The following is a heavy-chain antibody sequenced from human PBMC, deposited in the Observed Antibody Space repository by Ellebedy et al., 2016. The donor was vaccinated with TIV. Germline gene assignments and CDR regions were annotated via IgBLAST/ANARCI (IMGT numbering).Heavy chain of an antibody. V-gene: IGHV3-48*04. CDR3: ATHDYLAD. Sequence: GESLKISCAVSGITFSDYNMNWVRQAPGKGLEWVSYISSSSSTIYYADSVKGRFTISRDNAYNSLYLQMNSLRAEDTAVYYCATHDYLADWGQGTLVTVSS. D-gene: IGHD4-11*01. J-gene: IGHJ4*02. CDR2: ISSSSSTI. CDR1: GITFSDYN.